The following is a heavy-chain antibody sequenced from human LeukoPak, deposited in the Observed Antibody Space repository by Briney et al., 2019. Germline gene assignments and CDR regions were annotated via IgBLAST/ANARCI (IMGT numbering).Heavy chain of an antibody. V-gene: IGHV5-51*01. J-gene: IGHJ4*02. CDR1: GNRFTTYW. D-gene: IGHD5-12*01. CDR2: IYPGDSDT. CDR3: ARQITDQSSGYDSIDY. Sequence: GQPLKISCKALGNRFTTYWIGGGRQMPGKGLGWMGIIYPGDSDTRYTTSFEGQVTISADKSITTAYLQWSSLKASDTVMYYCARQITDQSSGYDSIDYWGQGTLVTVSS.